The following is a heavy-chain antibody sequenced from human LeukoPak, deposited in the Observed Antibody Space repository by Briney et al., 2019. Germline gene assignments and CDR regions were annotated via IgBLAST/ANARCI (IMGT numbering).Heavy chain of an antibody. CDR1: GFTFGDYA. J-gene: IGHJ6*03. CDR3: TRVPRDFWSGYYFGYMDV. V-gene: IGHV3-49*03. Sequence: GRSLRLSCTASGFTFGDYAMSWFRQAPGKGLEWVGFIRSKAYGGTTEYAASVKGRFTISRDDSKSIAYLQMNSLKTEDTAVYYCTRVPRDFWSGYYFGYMDVWGRGTTVTVSS. D-gene: IGHD3-3*01. CDR2: IRSKAYGGTT.